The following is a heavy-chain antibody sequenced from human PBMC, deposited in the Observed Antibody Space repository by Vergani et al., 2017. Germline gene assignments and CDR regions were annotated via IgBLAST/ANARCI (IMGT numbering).Heavy chain of an antibody. V-gene: IGHV4-34*01. J-gene: IGHJ6*02. CDR3: ARARYYGSGSYYYYYGMDV. CDR1: GGSFSGYY. Sequence: QVQLQQWGAGLLKPSETLSLTCAVYGGSFSGYYWSWTRQPPGKGLEWIGEINHSGSTNYNPSLKSRVTISVDTSKNQFSLKLGSVTAADTAVYYCARARYYGSGSYYYYYGMDVWGQGTTVTVSS. CDR2: INHSGST. D-gene: IGHD3-10*01.